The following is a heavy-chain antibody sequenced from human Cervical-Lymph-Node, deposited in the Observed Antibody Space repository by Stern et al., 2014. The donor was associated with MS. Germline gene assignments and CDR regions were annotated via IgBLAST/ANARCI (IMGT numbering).Heavy chain of an antibody. CDR3: APSSEPSDRWYSLGYDL. D-gene: IGHD6-13*01. CDR2: IFPVFGTP. J-gene: IGHJ5*02. Sequence: VQLVESGAEVTKPGSSVKVSCKASGGTFSKFPSSWVRQAPGQGLEWMGGIFPVFGTPTYAQESRGGVTIPGDVSTSTVYMKLSSLRSDDTAVYYCAPSSEPSDRWYSLGYDLWGQGPLVTVSS. CDR1: GGTFSKFP. V-gene: IGHV1-69*01.